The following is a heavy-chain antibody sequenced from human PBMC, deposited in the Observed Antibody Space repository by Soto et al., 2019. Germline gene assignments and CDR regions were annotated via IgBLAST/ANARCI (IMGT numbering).Heavy chain of an antibody. CDR1: GFTFSSYA. J-gene: IGHJ5*02. CDR2: ISYDGSNK. CDR3: ARSYGDYDWFDP. Sequence: GGSLRFSCAASGFTFSSYAMHWVRQAPGKGLEWVAVISYDGSNKYYADSVKGRFTISRDNSKNTLYLQMNSLRAEDTAVYYCARSYGDYDWFDPWGQGTLVTVSS. D-gene: IGHD4-17*01. V-gene: IGHV3-30-3*01.